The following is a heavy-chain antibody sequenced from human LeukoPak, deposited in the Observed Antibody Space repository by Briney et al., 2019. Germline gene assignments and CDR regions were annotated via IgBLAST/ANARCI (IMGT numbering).Heavy chain of an antibody. J-gene: IGHJ3*02. D-gene: IGHD1-26*01. CDR1: GFTFSSYW. V-gene: IGHV3-74*01. Sequence: PGGSLRLSCAASGFTFSSYWMHRVRQAPGKGLVWVSRINSDGSSTSYADSVKGRFTISRNNAKNTLYLQMNSLRAEDTAVYYCARGPSGSYSGAAFDIWGQGTMVTVSS. CDR3: ARGPSGSYSGAAFDI. CDR2: INSDGSST.